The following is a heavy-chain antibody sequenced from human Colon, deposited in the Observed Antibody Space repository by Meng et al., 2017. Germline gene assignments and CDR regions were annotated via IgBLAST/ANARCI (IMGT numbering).Heavy chain of an antibody. D-gene: IGHD6-19*01. J-gene: IGHJ4*02. Sequence: QGQLVQSGAEVKKPGASVKVSCKASGYIFTTYGISWVRQAPGEGLEWMGWISAYNGNTNSAQKFQDRVTMTTDTSTNTAYMELRSLRSDDTAMYYCARDRQWLGSDYWGQGTLVTVSS. V-gene: IGHV1-18*01. CDR2: ISAYNGNT. CDR3: ARDRQWLGSDY. CDR1: GYIFTTYG.